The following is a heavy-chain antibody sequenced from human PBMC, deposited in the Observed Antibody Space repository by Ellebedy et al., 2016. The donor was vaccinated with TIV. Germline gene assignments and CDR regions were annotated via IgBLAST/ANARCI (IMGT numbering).Heavy chain of an antibody. V-gene: IGHV3-23*01. J-gene: IGHJ2*01. Sequence: GESLKISCAASGFTFSSYAMNWVRQAPGKGLEWVSAISGSGDSTYYADSVKGRFTISRENSKNTLYLQMNSLGAEDTAVYYCAKEYYYDSSPYYRPYWYFDLWGRGTPVTVSS. CDR3: AKEYYYDSSPYYRPYWYFDL. CDR1: GFTFSSYA. D-gene: IGHD3-22*01. CDR2: ISGSGDST.